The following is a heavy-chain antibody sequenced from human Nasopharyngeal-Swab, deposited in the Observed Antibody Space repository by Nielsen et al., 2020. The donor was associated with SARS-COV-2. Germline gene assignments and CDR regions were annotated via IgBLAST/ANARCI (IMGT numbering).Heavy chain of an antibody. Sequence: SLKISCAASGFTFDDYAMHWVRQAPGKGLEWVSGISWNSGSIGYADSVKGRFTISRDNAKNSRYLQMNSLRAEDTASYYCAKDMSYSSGWFYGMDVWGQGTTVTVSS. CDR1: GFTFDDYA. CDR3: AKDMSYSSGWFYGMDV. V-gene: IGHV3-9*01. J-gene: IGHJ6*02. D-gene: IGHD6-19*01. CDR2: ISWNSGSI.